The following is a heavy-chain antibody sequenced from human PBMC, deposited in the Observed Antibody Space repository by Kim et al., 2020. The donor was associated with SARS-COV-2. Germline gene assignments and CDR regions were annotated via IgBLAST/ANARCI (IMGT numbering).Heavy chain of an antibody. Sequence: GGSLRLSCAVSGLIFSDAWMSWVRQAPGKGLQWVGRIKSEPDGGTTDYAVPVNGRFTISKDYSTNTLYLQMNNLKVEDTAVYYCCTDRGYCSGPSCTDYWGRGALVTVSS. J-gene: IGHJ4*02. CDR1: GLIFSDAW. CDR3: CTDRGYCSGPSCTDY. D-gene: IGHD2-15*01. CDR2: IKSEPDGGTT. V-gene: IGHV3-15*01.